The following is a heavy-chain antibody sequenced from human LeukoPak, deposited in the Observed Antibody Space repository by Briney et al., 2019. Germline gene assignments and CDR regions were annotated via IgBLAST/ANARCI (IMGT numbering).Heavy chain of an antibody. Sequence: SETLSLTCTVSGGSVSGTSFYWSWIRQPPGKGLEWIGYIYYSGSTTYSPSLKSRVTISVDTSKNQFSLKLSSVTAADTAAYFCARYSTSWYTLDYWGQGTLVTVSS. D-gene: IGHD6-13*01. V-gene: IGHV4-61*01. J-gene: IGHJ4*02. CDR2: IYYSGST. CDR1: GGSVSGTSFY. CDR3: ARYSTSWYTLDY.